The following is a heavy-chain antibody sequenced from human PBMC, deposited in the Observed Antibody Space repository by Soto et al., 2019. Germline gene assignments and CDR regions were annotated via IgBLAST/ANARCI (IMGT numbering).Heavy chain of an antibody. J-gene: IGHJ4*02. CDR1: GGTFSSYA. D-gene: IGHD3-3*01. Sequence: QVQLVQSGAEVKKPGASVKVSCKASGGTFSSYAISWVRQAPGQGLEWMGGIIPIFGTANYAQKFQGRFTITADKSTSITYMELSSLGSEDLAGYYCAGARAVLRFLEWVLHYWGQGTLVTVSS. CDR3: AGARAVLRFLEWVLHY. CDR2: IIPIFGTA. V-gene: IGHV1-69*06.